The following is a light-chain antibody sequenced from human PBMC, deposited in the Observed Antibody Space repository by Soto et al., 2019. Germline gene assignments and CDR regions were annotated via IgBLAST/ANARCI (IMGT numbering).Light chain of an antibody. Sequence: QSVLTQPPSASGTPGQTVTISCSGSTSNIGSNTVNWYHQVPGPAPKLLIYTNNLRPSGVPDRFSASVSGTSASLAISHLQSEDEGDFYCAAWDGALNGVVFGGGTKLTVL. J-gene: IGLJ3*02. V-gene: IGLV1-44*01. CDR2: TNN. CDR3: AAWDGALNGVV. CDR1: TSNIGSNT.